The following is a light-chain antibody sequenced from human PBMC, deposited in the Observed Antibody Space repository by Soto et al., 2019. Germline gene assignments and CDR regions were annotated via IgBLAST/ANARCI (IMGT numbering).Light chain of an antibody. J-gene: IGKJ1*01. Sequence: DIHMTHAPSSLSASVGDRVTITCRASQGIRIDLGWYQQKPGKAPKRLIYDASNLQSGVPSRFSGSGSGKEFTLTISSLQPEDFATYSCLQHYSDPWTFGQGTKVEIX. CDR3: LQHYSDPWT. CDR2: DAS. V-gene: IGKV1-17*01. CDR1: QGIRID.